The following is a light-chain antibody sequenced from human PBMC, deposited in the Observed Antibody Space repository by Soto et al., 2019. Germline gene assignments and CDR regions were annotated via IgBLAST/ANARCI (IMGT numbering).Light chain of an antibody. CDR3: QSYDSSLSGWV. J-gene: IGLJ3*02. CDR2: GNS. Sequence: QSVLTQPPSVSGAPGHRVTISCTDSSSNIGAGYDVHWYQQLPGTAPKLLIYGNSNRPSGVPDRFSGSKSGTSASLAITGLQAEDEADYYCQSYDSSLSGWVFGGGTKVTVL. CDR1: SSNIGAGYD. V-gene: IGLV1-40*01.